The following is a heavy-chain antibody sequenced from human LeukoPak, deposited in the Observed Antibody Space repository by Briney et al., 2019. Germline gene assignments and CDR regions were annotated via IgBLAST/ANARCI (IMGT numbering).Heavy chain of an antibody. Sequence: GGSLRLSCAASGFTFSSYWMSWVRQAPGKGLEWVSGISGSGGSTDYADSVKGRFTISRDNSKSTLYLQMNSLRAEDTAVYYCAKGPYDSSGNYPYAEYFQHWGQGTLVTVSS. V-gene: IGHV3-23*01. J-gene: IGHJ1*01. CDR1: GFTFSSYW. CDR2: ISGSGGST. D-gene: IGHD3-22*01. CDR3: AKGPYDSSGNYPYAEYFQH.